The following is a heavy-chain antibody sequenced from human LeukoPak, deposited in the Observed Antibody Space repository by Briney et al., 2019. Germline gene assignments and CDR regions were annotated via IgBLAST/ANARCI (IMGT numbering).Heavy chain of an antibody. V-gene: IGHV3-53*01. J-gene: IGHJ6*03. CDR1: GFTVSSNY. CDR2: IYSGGST. CDR3: ARFAAGGSYYYYMDV. Sequence: GGSLRLSCAASGFTVSSNYMSWVRQAPGKGLEWVSVIYSGGSTYYADSVKGRFTISRDNSKNTLYLQMNSLRAEDTAVYYCARFAAGGSYYYYMDVWGKGTTVTVSS. D-gene: IGHD6-25*01.